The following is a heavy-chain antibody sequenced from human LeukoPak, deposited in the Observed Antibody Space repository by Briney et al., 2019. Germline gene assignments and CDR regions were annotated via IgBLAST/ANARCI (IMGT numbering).Heavy chain of an antibody. D-gene: IGHD3-22*01. CDR2: INPNSGGT. J-gene: IGHJ1*01. CDR1: GYTFTGNY. V-gene: IGHV1-2*02. CDR3: ARGSYDSSDFEYFYH. Sequence: PGASVKVSCKASGYTFTGNYMHWVRQAPGQGLEWMGWINPNSGGTNYAQKFQGRVTMTRDTSIGTAYMELNRLRSDDTAVYYCARGSYDSSDFEYFYHWGQGTLVTVSS.